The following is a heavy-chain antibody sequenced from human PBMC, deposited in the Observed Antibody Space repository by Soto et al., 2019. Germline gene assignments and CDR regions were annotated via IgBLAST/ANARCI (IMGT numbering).Heavy chain of an antibody. Sequence: PSETLSITCAVYGGSFSGYYWSWIRKPPGKGLEWIGEINHSGSTNYNPSLKSRVTISVDTSKNQFSLKLSSVTAADTAVYYCARRLLYSSSGLDVWGQGTTVTVSS. J-gene: IGHJ6*02. CDR1: GGSFSGYY. CDR2: INHSGST. V-gene: IGHV4-34*01. D-gene: IGHD6-6*01. CDR3: ARRLLYSSSGLDV.